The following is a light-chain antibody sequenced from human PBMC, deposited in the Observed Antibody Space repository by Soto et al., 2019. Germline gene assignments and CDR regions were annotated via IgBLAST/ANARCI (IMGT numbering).Light chain of an antibody. J-gene: IGKJ4*01. Sequence: DIVLTQFPGTLSLSPGERATLSCRASRPISSNYLAWYQRKPGQAPRLLIYLTSRRATGIPDRFSGSGSGTDFTLTISRLEPEDFAVYYCQQYDSSPLTFGGGTKMEI. CDR1: RPISSNY. CDR2: LTS. CDR3: QQYDSSPLT. V-gene: IGKV3-20*01.